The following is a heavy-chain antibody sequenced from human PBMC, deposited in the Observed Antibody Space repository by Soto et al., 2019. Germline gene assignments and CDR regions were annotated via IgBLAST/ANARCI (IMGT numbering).Heavy chain of an antibody. D-gene: IGHD3-22*01. CDR3: AKERIITMIVVKYGWFDP. Sequence: EVQLLESGGGLVQPGGSLRLSCAASGFTFSSYAMSWVRQAPGKGLEWVSAISGSGGSTYYADSVKGRFTISRDNYKNTLYMQMNSLRAEDTAVYYCAKERIITMIVVKYGWFDPWGQGTLVTVSS. CDR1: GFTFSSYA. V-gene: IGHV3-23*01. CDR2: ISGSGGST. J-gene: IGHJ5*02.